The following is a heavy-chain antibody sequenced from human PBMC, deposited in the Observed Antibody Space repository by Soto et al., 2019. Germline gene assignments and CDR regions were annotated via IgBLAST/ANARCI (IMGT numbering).Heavy chain of an antibody. J-gene: IGHJ5*02. V-gene: IGHV2-5*02. CDR2: IYWDGDK. CDR3: AHRIPIFGVGGGWFDP. D-gene: IGHD3-3*01. Sequence: QITLKESGPTLVRPTQTLTLTCTFSGFSLNTSGVGVAWIRQPPGKAPEWLALIYWDGDKHYSPSLKSRLTITKATPQNEVVLTMTDVDPVDPGQYYCAHRIPIFGVGGGWFDPWGQGALVTVSS. CDR1: GFSLNTSGVG.